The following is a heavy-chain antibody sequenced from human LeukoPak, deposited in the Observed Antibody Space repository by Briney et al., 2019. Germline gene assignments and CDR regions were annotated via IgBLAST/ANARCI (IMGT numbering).Heavy chain of an antibody. J-gene: IGHJ6*03. V-gene: IGHV3-23*01. Sequence: GGSLRLSCVASGFTFSSYAMSWVRQAPGKGLEWVSAISGSGGSTYYADSVKGRFTISRDNSKNTLYLQMNSLRAEDTAVYYCAKDSRRGRGYQLLSSTRYYYYMDVWGKGTTVTVSS. CDR1: GFTFSSYA. D-gene: IGHD2-2*01. CDR2: ISGSGGST. CDR3: AKDSRRGRGYQLLSSTRYYYYMDV.